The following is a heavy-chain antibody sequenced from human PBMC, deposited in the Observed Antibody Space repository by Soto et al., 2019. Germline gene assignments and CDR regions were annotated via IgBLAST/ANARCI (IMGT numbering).Heavy chain of an antibody. V-gene: IGHV3-23*01. D-gene: IGHD4-17*01. J-gene: IGHJ4*02. Sequence: GGSLRLSCAASGFTLSNFAMRWVRQAPGKGLDWVSSFSSSGAFTYYADSVKGRFTISRDNSKNILYLQMNNLRVEDTAIYYCAKDLRRSTVTSYYFDHWGPGTLVTVSS. CDR2: FSSSGAFT. CDR3: AKDLRRSTVTSYYFDH. CDR1: GFTLSNFA.